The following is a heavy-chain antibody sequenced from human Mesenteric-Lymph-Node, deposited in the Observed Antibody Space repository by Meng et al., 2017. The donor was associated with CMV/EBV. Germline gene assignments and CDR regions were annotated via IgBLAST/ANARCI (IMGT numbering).Heavy chain of an antibody. V-gene: IGHV3-74*01. CDR2: INTDGSGK. CDR3: ERNFAGGLDV. Sequence: GESLKISCAASGFTFSSSWLHWARQAPGKGVVWVSRINTDGSGKGYADSVKGRFTISRDNAKNTLYLQMNNLRAEDTAVYYCERNFAGGLDVWGQGTTVTVSS. D-gene: IGHD2/OR15-2a*01. CDR1: GFTFSSSW. J-gene: IGHJ6*02.